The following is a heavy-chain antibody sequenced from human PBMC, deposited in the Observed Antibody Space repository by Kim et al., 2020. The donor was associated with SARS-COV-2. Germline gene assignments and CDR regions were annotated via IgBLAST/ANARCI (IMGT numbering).Heavy chain of an antibody. J-gene: IGHJ6*01. CDR3: VKRDGISAYFGLDV. V-gene: IGHV3-64D*06. D-gene: IGHD1-1*01. Sequence: DSVKGRFTISRDNSKNTLCLQMTSLGAEDTAVYYCVKRDGISAYFGLDVWGQGTTVTVSS.